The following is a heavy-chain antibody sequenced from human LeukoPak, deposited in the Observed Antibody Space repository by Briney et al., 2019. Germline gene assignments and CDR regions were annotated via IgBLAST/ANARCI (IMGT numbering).Heavy chain of an antibody. CDR3: ATDRSRAIDY. CDR2: ISNGGSST. V-gene: IGHV3-74*01. Sequence: GGSLRLSCEASGFTFSTYWMHWVRQAPGKGLVWVSRISNGGSSTIYADSVKGRFTISRDNAKNTLFLQMNGLRAEDTAVYYCATDRSRAIDYWGQGTLVTVSS. J-gene: IGHJ4*02. CDR1: GFTFSTYW. D-gene: IGHD2-2*01.